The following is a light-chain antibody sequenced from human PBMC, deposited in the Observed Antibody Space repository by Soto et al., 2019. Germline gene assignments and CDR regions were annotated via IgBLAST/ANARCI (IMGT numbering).Light chain of an antibody. Sequence: IVLTQSPGTLSLSPGERATFSCRASQSVSSSYLAWYQQKPGQAPRLLIYGASSRATGIPDRFSGSGSGTDFTLTISRLEPEDFAVYYCQQCDSSLWTFGQGTKVEIK. V-gene: IGKV3-20*01. CDR1: QSVSSSY. CDR2: GAS. J-gene: IGKJ1*01. CDR3: QQCDSSLWT.